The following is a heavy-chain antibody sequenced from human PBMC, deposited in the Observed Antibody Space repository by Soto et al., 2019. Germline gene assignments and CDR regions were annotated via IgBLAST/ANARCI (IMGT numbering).Heavy chain of an antibody. J-gene: IGHJ4*02. D-gene: IGHD4-17*01. CDR2: IWYDGSDK. Sequence: QVQLVESGGGVVQPGRSLRLSCAASGFTFSDYGMHWVRQAPGKGLEWVAVIWYDGSDKYYADSVKGRFTISRDNSKNTLYLQMNSLRAEETAVYYCSRDYGDKDYWGQGTLVTVSS. V-gene: IGHV3-33*01. CDR1: GFTFSDYG. CDR3: SRDYGDKDY.